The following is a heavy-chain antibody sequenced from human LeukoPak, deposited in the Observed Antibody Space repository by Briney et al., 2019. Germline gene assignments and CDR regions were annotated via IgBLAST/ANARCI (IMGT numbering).Heavy chain of an antibody. CDR3: ARVLGGSWYPMDV. CDR2: ISSNGGST. V-gene: IGHV3-64*01. J-gene: IGHJ6*04. CDR1: GFTFSSYA. Sequence: GGSLRLSCAASGFTFSSYAMHWVRQAPGKGLEYVSAISSNGGSTYYANSVKGRFTISRDNSKNTLYLQMGSLRAEDMAVYYCARVLGGSWYPMDVWGKGTTVTVSS. D-gene: IGHD6-13*01.